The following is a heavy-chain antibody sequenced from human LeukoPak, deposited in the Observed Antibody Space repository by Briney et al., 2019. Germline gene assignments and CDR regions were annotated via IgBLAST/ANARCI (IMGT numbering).Heavy chain of an antibody. CDR1: GGTFSSYA. D-gene: IGHD3-22*01. V-gene: IGHV1-69*05. Sequence: GASVKVSCKASGGTFSSYAISWVRQAPGQGLEWMGRIIPIFGTANYAQKFQGRVTITTDESTSTAYMELSSLRSDDTAVYYCARVNRYSSGPLEDYYYYMDVWGKGTTVTVSS. CDR3: ARVNRYSSGPLEDYYYYMDV. CDR2: IIPIFGTA. J-gene: IGHJ6*03.